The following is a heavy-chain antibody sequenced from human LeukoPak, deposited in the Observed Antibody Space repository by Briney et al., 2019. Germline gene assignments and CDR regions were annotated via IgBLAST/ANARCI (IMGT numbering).Heavy chain of an antibody. D-gene: IGHD1-20*01. CDR1: GFTFSSYE. CDR2: ISSSGSTI. Sequence: GGSLSLSCAASGFTFSSYEMNWVRQAPGKGLEWVSYISSSGSTIYYADSVRGRFTISRDNAKNSLYLQMNSLRAEDTAVYYCVKGGFNWEYFDHWGQGTLVTVSS. J-gene: IGHJ4*02. CDR3: VKGGFNWEYFDH. V-gene: IGHV3-48*03.